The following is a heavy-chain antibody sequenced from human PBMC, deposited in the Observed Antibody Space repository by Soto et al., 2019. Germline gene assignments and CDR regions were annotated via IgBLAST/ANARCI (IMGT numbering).Heavy chain of an antibody. CDR1: GFTFSSYG. CDR3: ASSHYSGYDFLTDFGY. D-gene: IGHD5-12*01. V-gene: IGHV3-21*05. Sequence: PGGSLRLSCAASGFTFSSYGMHWVRQAPGKGLEWVSYISSSSSYTNYADSVKGRFTISRDNAKNSLYLQMNSLRAEDTAVYYCASSHYSGYDFLTDFGYWGQGTLVTVSS. J-gene: IGHJ4*02. CDR2: ISSSSSYT.